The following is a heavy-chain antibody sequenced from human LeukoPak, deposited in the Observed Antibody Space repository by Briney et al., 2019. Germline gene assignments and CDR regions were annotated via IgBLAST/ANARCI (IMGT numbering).Heavy chain of an antibody. V-gene: IGHV5-51*01. J-gene: IGHJ4*02. CDR3: ARHGYYDSSGYYFDY. CDR1: GYSFSSYW. D-gene: IGHD3-22*01. CDR2: IYPGDSDT. Sequence: GEAPKIFCNGSGYSFSSYWHGWGRQVPGKGLGGGGSIYPGDSDTRYSPSFQGQVTITADKSISTAYLQWSSLKASDTAMYYCARHGYYDSSGYYFDYWGQGTLVTVSS.